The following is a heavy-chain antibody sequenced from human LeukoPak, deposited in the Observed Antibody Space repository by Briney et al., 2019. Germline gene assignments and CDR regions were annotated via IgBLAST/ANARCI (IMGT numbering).Heavy chain of an antibody. CDR3: AELGITMIGGV. CDR1: GFILSTSE. Sequence: GGSLRLSCVASGFILSTSEMTWVRQAPGKGLEWVSFIASDSTIYYADSVKGRFTLSRDNAKNSLYLQMNSLRAEDTAVYYCAELGITMIGGVWGKGTTVTISS. D-gene: IGHD3-10*02. CDR2: IASDSTI. J-gene: IGHJ6*04. V-gene: IGHV3-48*03.